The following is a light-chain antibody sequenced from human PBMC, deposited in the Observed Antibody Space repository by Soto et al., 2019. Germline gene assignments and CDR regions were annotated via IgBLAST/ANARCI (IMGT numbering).Light chain of an antibody. CDR3: QQYHTYWWT. Sequence: DIQMTQSPSTLCASVGDRVTITCRASQTIINWLAWYQQKPGKAPKLLIYKASTLEGEVPSRFSGSGSETEFTLTINSLQPDDSATYYCQQYHTYWWTFGQGTKVEIK. J-gene: IGKJ1*01. CDR2: KAS. V-gene: IGKV1-5*03. CDR1: QTIINW.